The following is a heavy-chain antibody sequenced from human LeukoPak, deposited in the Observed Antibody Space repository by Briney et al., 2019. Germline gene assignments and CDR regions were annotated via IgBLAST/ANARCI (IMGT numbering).Heavy chain of an antibody. CDR2: IYYSGST. V-gene: IGHV4-30-4*08. Sequence: SETLSLTCTVSGGSISSSSYYWGWIRQPPGKGLEWIGYIYYSGSTYYNPSLKSRVTISVDTSKNQFSLKLSSVTAADTAVYYCARDDYYGSGSSHSFDPWGQGTLVTVSS. CDR1: GGSISSSSYY. J-gene: IGHJ5*02. CDR3: ARDDYYGSGSSHSFDP. D-gene: IGHD3-10*01.